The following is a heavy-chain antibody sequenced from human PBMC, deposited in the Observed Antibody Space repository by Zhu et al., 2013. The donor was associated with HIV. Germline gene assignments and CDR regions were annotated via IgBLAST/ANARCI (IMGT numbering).Heavy chain of an antibody. CDR1: GYRFTAYY. V-gene: IGHV1-2*02. D-gene: IGHD5-12*01. Sequence: QSGTDMKRPGASVKVSCKPLGYRFTAYYLHWVRQAPGKGIEWMGYINPKNGDTKLAQTFRDRISVTRDTSINTVYMELSRLRSDDTAVYYCARDGGAYDFDYWGQGTLVTVSP. CDR3: ARDGGAYDFDY. CDR2: INPKNGDT. J-gene: IGHJ4*02.